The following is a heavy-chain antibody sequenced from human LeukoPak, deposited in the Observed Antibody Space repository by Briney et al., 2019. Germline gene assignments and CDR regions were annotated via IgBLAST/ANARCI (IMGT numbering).Heavy chain of an antibody. D-gene: IGHD6-19*01. J-gene: IGHJ4*02. V-gene: IGHV1-18*01. CDR1: GYTFTSCG. CDR3: ARVDSSGWNFDY. CDR2: ISAYNGNT. Sequence: ASVKVSCKASGYTFTSCGISWVRQAPGQGLEWMGWISAYNGNTNYAQKLQGRVTMTTDTSTSTAYMELRSLRSDDTAVYYCARVDSSGWNFDYWGQGTLVTVSS.